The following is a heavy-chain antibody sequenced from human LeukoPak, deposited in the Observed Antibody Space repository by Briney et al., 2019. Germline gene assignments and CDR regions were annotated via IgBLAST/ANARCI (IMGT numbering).Heavy chain of an antibody. CDR2: IYYRGST. CDR1: GGSISSYY. V-gene: IGHV4-59*08. J-gene: IGHJ6*02. Sequence: SETLSLTCTVSGGSISSYYWSWIRQPPGKGLEWIGYIYYRGSTDYNPSLTSRVTISVDTSKNQFSLNLSSVTAADTAVYYCARPALRGFYYGMDVWGQGTTVTVSS. CDR3: ARPALRGFYYGMDV.